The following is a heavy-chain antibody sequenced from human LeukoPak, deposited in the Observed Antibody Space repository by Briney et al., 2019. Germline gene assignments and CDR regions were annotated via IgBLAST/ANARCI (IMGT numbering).Heavy chain of an antibody. Sequence: QPGGSLRLPCAASGFTFSSYDMHWVRQATGKGLEWVSGIGRAGDTNYLDSVKGRFTISRENAENSLYLQMNSLRDGDTAVYYCVRGLAGGLDPWGQGTLVTVSS. J-gene: IGHJ5*02. CDR2: IGRAGDT. D-gene: IGHD2-21*01. V-gene: IGHV3-13*01. CDR1: GFTFSSYD. CDR3: VRGLAGGLDP.